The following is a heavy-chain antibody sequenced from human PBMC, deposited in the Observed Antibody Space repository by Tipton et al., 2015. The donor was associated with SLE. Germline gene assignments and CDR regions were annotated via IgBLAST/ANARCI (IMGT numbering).Heavy chain of an antibody. CDR1: GGSFSRFY. CDR3: ARRGSSSPLDNWFDP. CDR2: INHSGTD. J-gene: IGHJ5*02. Sequence: LRLSCAVYGGSFSRFYWNWIRQPPGKGLEWIGEINHSGTDKYNPSLKSRVTISVDTSKNQFSLKLSSVTAADTAVYYCARRGSSSPLDNWFDPWGQGTLVTVSS. V-gene: IGHV4-34*01. D-gene: IGHD6-6*01.